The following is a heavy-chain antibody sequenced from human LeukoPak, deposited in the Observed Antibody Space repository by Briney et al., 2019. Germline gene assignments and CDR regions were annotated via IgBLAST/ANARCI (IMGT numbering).Heavy chain of an antibody. D-gene: IGHD5-18*01. J-gene: IGHJ4*02. Sequence: GESLKISCKGSGFSFTTYWMAWVRHMPGKGLEWMGSIYPGDSDTRYSPSFQGQVTISADKSINTAYLQWNSLKASDSAMYYCARTSMIEFWGQGTLVTVSS. V-gene: IGHV5-51*01. CDR2: IYPGDSDT. CDR1: GFSFTTYW. CDR3: ARTSMIEF.